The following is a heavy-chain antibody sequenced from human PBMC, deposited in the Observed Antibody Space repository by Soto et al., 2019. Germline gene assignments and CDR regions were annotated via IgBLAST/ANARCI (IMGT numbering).Heavy chain of an antibody. CDR2: IYLDDDK. CDR3: AHSDYDILTGSPYFDY. J-gene: IGHJ4*02. D-gene: IGHD3-9*01. V-gene: IGHV2-5*02. Sequence: QITLKESGPTLVKPTQTLTLTCTFSGFSLSTSGVGVGWIRQPPGKALEWLALIYLDDDKRYSPSLKSRLTISKDTSKNQVVLTMTSMDPLYTATYYCAHSDYDILTGSPYFDYWGQGTLVTVSS. CDR1: GFSLSTSGVG.